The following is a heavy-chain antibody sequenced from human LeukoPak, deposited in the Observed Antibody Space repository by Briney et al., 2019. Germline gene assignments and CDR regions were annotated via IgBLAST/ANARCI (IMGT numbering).Heavy chain of an antibody. D-gene: IGHD3-16*01. CDR1: GFTFDDYG. V-gene: IGHV3-20*04. CDR2: INWNGGST. Sequence: GGSLRLSCAASGFTFDDYGMSWVRQAPGKGLEWVSGINWNGGSTGYADSVKGRFTISRDNAKNSLYLQMNSLRAEDTALYYCARVGGIYYYYYMDVWGKGTTVTVSS. CDR3: ARVGGIYYYYYMDV. J-gene: IGHJ6*03.